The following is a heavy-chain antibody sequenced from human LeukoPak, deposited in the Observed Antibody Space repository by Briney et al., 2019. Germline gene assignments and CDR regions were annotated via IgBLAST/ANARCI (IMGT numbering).Heavy chain of an antibody. V-gene: IGHV5-10-1*01. CDR1: GYSFTSYW. D-gene: IGHD3-22*01. CDR3: AFGDTSGYYIY. J-gene: IGHJ4*02. Sequence: LGESLKISCKGSGYSFTSYWISWVRQMPGKGLEWMGRIDPSDSYTNYSPSFQGHVTISAAKSTSTAYLQWSSLKASDTAMYYCAFGDTSGYYIYWGQGTLVTVSS. CDR2: IDPSDSYT.